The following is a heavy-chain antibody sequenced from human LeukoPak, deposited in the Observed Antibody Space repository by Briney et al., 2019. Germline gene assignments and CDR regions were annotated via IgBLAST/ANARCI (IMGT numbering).Heavy chain of an antibody. CDR3: ARVRFNWNSSGGFDY. J-gene: IGHJ4*02. Sequence: GGSLRLSCAASGFTFSSYSMNWVRQAPGKGLEWVSSISSSSSYIYYADSVKGRFTISRDNAKNSLYLQMNSLRAEDTAVYYCARVRFNWNSSGGFDYWGQGTLVTVSS. D-gene: IGHD1-1*01. CDR2: ISSSSSYI. V-gene: IGHV3-21*01. CDR1: GFTFSSYS.